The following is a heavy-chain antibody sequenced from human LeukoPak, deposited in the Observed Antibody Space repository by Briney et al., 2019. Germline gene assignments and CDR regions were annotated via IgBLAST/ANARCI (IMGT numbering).Heavy chain of an antibody. CDR1: GFTFSSYW. CDR3: ARETAVANYYYYYMDV. D-gene: IGHD6-19*01. CDR2: IKQDGSEK. J-gene: IGHJ6*03. Sequence: GGSLRLSCAASGFTFSSYWMSWVRQAPGKGLEWVANIKQDGSEKYYVDSVKGRFTISRDNAKNSLYLQMNSLRAEDTAVYYCARETAVANYYYYYMDVWGKGTTVTVSS. V-gene: IGHV3-7*01.